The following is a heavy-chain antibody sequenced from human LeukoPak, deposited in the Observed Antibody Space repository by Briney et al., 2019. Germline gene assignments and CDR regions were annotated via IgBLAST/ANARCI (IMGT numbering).Heavy chain of an antibody. CDR3: AKARYDFWSGYSYNWFDP. CDR2: ISVSGGST. J-gene: IGHJ5*02. Sequence: GGSLRLSCAASGFTFSSYAMSWVRQAPGKGLEWVSAISVSGGSTYYADSVKGRFTISRDNSKNTLYLQMNSLRAEDTAVYYCAKARYDFWSGYSYNWFDPWGQGTLVTVSS. V-gene: IGHV3-23*01. D-gene: IGHD3-3*01. CDR1: GFTFSSYA.